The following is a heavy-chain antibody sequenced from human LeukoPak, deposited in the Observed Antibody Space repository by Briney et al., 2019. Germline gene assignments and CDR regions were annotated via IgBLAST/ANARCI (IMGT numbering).Heavy chain of an antibody. V-gene: IGHV3-21*01. CDR2: ISSSSSYI. J-gene: IGHJ4*02. CDR3: ARGLWFGELAD. D-gene: IGHD3-10*01. Sequence: GGSLRLSCAASGFTFSSYSMNWVRQAPGKGLEWVSSISSSSSYIYHADSVKGRFTISRDNAKNSLYLQMNSLRAEDTAVYYCARGLWFGELADWGQGTLVTVSS. CDR1: GFTFSSYS.